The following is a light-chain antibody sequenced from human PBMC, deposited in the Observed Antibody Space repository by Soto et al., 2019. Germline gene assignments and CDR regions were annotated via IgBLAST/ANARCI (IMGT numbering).Light chain of an antibody. J-gene: IGKJ1*01. CDR1: QSVSSN. V-gene: IGKV3-15*01. Sequence: EIVMTQSPATLSVSPGESATLSCRASQSVSSNLAWYQQKPGQAPRLLMYGASTRATGIPARFSGSGSGTEFTLTISSLQSEDFAVYYCQQYNNWPLTFGQGTKVEIK. CDR3: QQYNNWPLT. CDR2: GAS.